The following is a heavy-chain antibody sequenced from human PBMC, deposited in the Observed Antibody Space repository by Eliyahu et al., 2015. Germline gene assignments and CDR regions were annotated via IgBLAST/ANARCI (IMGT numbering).Heavy chain of an antibody. Sequence: QVQLQESGPGLVKPSQTLXLTCXVXXXSISSXGSYWSWXRQPPGKGLEWIGYIYYXGSTYYXPSLKXRVTISVDTSKNHFSLKLSSVTAADTAVYYCARRGYYYYGMDVWGQGTTVTVSS. CDR2: IYYXGST. V-gene: IGHV4-31*03. J-gene: IGHJ6*02. CDR1: XXSISSXGSY. CDR3: ARRGYYYYGMDV.